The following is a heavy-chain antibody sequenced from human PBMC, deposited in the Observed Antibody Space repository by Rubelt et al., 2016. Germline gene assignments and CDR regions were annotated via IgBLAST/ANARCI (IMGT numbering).Heavy chain of an antibody. CDR2: INHSGST. V-gene: IGHV4-34*01. Sequence: ETLSLTCAVYGGSFSGYYWSWIRQPPGKGLEWIGEINHSGSTNYNPSLKSRVTISVDTSKNQFSLKLSSVTAADTAVYYCARSVRVTTATTHWFDSWGQGSLVTVSS. J-gene: IGHJ5*01. CDR3: ARSVRVTTATTHWFDS. D-gene: IGHD4-17*01. CDR1: GGSFSGYY.